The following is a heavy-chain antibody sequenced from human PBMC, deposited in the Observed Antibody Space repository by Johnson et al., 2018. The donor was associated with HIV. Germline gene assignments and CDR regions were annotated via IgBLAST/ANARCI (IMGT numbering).Heavy chain of an antibody. CDR3: AREGRLGSYLGGVAFDI. CDR1: GFTFSYA. V-gene: IGHV3-23*04. Sequence: VQLVESGGGVVQPGRSLRLSCAASGFTFSYAMSWVRQAPGKGLEWVSAISGSGGSTYYADSVKGRFTISRDNSKNTLYLQMNSLRAEDTAVYYCAREGRLGSYLGGVAFDIWGQGTMVTVSS. D-gene: IGHD1-26*01. CDR2: ISGSGGST. J-gene: IGHJ3*02.